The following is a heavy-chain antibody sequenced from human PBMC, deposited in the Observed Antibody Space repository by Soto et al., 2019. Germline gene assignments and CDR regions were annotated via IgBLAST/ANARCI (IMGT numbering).Heavy chain of an antibody. V-gene: IGHV1-46*03. Sequence: QVQLVQSGAEVKKPGASVKVSCKASGYTFTSYYMHWVRQAPGQGLEWMGIINPSGGSTSYAQKFQGRVTMTRDTSTSTVYMELSRLRSEDTAVYYCASRAGSGSYLDYWGQGTLVTVSS. CDR2: INPSGGST. CDR3: ASRAGSGSYLDY. D-gene: IGHD3-10*01. CDR1: GYTFTSYY. J-gene: IGHJ4*02.